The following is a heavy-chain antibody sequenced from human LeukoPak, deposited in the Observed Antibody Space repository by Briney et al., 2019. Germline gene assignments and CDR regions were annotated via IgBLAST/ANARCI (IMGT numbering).Heavy chain of an antibody. CDR2: ISGSGGTT. Sequence: GGSLRLSCAASGFTFSSYAMSWVRQPPGKGLEWVSGISGSGGTTYYADSVKGRFTISRDDSKNTLYLQMNSLRAEDTAVYFCARDRGSPLRKPIPRDYYFDSWGQGSLVTVSS. V-gene: IGHV3-23*01. J-gene: IGHJ4*02. CDR3: ARDRGSPLRKPIPRDYYFDS. CDR1: GFTFSSYA. D-gene: IGHD2-21*01.